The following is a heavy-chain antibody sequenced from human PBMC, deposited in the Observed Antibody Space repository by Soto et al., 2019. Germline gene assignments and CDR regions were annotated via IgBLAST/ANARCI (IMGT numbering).Heavy chain of an antibody. CDR2: INPNSGGT. J-gene: IGHJ4*02. CDR3: ARDLGGDSSNLALYFDY. D-gene: IGHD2-21*02. V-gene: IGHV1-2*02. Sequence: SVKVSCKASGYTFTGYYMHWVRQAPGQGLEWMGWINPNSGGTNYAQKFQGRVTMTRDTSISTAYMELSRLRSDDTAVYYCARDLGGDSSNLALYFDYWGQGTLVTVSS. CDR1: GYTFTGYY.